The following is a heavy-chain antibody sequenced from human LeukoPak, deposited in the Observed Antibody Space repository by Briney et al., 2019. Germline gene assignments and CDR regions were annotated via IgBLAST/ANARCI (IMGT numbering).Heavy chain of an antibody. Sequence: ASVKVSCKASGCTFTGYYMHWVRQAPGQGLEWMGWINPNSGGTNYAQKFQGRVTMTRDTSISTAYMELSRPRSDDTAVYYCARAKQLASPFDYWGQGTLVTVSS. D-gene: IGHD6-6*01. J-gene: IGHJ4*02. CDR1: GCTFTGYY. CDR3: ARAKQLASPFDY. CDR2: INPNSGGT. V-gene: IGHV1-2*02.